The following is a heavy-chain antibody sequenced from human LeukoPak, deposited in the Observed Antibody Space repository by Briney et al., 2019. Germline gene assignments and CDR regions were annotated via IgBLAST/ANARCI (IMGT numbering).Heavy chain of an antibody. CDR3: ARGGRPSRFDY. J-gene: IGHJ4*02. Sequence: SETLSLTCTVSGGSISSGSYYWSWIRQPAGKGLEWIGRIYTSGSTNYNPSLKSRVTISVDTSKNQFSLKLSSVTTADTAVYYCARGGRPSRFDYWGQGTLVTVPS. CDR1: GGSISSGSYY. CDR2: IYTSGST. V-gene: IGHV4-61*02.